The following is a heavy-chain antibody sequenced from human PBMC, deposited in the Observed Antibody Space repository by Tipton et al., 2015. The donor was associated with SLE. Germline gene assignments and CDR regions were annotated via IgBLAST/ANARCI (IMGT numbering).Heavy chain of an antibody. J-gene: IGHJ6*02. CDR1: GGSIGSFY. Sequence: TLSLTCTVSGGSIGSFYWSWIRQPPGKGLEWIGYIYYSGSTNYNPSLKSRVTISVDTSKNQFSLKLSSMTAADTAVYYCATDPGSWGQGTTVTVSS. V-gene: IGHV4-59*12. CDR2: IYYSGST. D-gene: IGHD1-26*01. CDR3: ATDPGS.